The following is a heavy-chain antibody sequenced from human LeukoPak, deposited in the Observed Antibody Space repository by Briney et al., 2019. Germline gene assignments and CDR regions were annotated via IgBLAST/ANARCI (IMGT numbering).Heavy chain of an antibody. V-gene: IGHV3-66*01. J-gene: IGHJ4*02. Sequence: GGSLRLSCAASGFTVSNNYMSWVRQAPGKGLEWVSIIYSGGSTYYADSVKGRFTISRDNAKNSLYLQMNSLRAEDTALYHCARVRGSGSYFNGYFDYWGQGTLVTVSS. D-gene: IGHD1-26*01. CDR1: GFTVSNNY. CDR2: IYSGGST. CDR3: ARVRGSGSYFNGYFDY.